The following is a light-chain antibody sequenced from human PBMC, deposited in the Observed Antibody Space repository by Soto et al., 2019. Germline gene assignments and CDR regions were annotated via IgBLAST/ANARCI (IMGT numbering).Light chain of an antibody. V-gene: IGKV3-20*01. CDR1: QSVSSSF. CDR2: GAS. CDR3: QQYGSSPRT. J-gene: IGKJ1*01. Sequence: EILLTQSPATPSLSPGERATLSCRASQSVSSSFLAWYQQKPGQAPRLLIYGASSRATGIPDRFSGSGSGTDFTLTISRLEPEDFAVYYCQQYGSSPRTFGQGTKVDI.